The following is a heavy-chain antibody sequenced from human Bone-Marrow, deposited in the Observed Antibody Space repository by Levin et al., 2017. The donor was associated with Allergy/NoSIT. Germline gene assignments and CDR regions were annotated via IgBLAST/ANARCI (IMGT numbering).Heavy chain of an antibody. CDR3: ASDNTYYFGSGEDWFDP. J-gene: IGHJ5*02. D-gene: IGHD3-10*01. CDR1: DFNFKNYA. Sequence: GGSLRLSCAASDFNFKNYAMHWVRQSPGKGLEWLAVIAYDGTNEKYADSVRGRFTISRDNSKNALFLQMNRLRPEDTAVYYCASDNTYYFGSGEDWFDPWGQGTLVTVSS. CDR2: IAYDGTNE. V-gene: IGHV3-30*03.